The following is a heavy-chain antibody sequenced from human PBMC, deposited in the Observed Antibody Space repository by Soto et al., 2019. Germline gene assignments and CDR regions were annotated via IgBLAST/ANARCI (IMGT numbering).Heavy chain of an antibody. Sequence: KPSETLSLTCTVSGGSISSGGYYWSWIRQHPGKGLEWIGYIYYSGSTYYNPSLKSRVTISVDTSKNQFSLKLSSVTAADTAVYYCARVSWKDYYYYYMDVWGKGTTVTVSS. J-gene: IGHJ6*03. V-gene: IGHV4-31*03. CDR1: GGSISSGGYY. CDR3: ARVSWKDYYYYYMDV. CDR2: IYYSGST. D-gene: IGHD1-1*01.